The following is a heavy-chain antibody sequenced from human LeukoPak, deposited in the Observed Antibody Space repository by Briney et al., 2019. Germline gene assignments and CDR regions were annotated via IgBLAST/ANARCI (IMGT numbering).Heavy chain of an antibody. CDR3: ARDPRRYSSSGSFDY. Sequence: SETLSLTCAVDGGSFSSYYWGWIRQPAGKGLEWIGRIYTSGSTNYNPSLKSRVTMSVDTTKNQFSLKLSSVTAADTAVYYCARDPRRYSSSGSFDYWGQGTLVTVSS. CDR1: GGSFSSYY. J-gene: IGHJ4*02. CDR2: IYTSGST. V-gene: IGHV4-4*07. D-gene: IGHD6-13*01.